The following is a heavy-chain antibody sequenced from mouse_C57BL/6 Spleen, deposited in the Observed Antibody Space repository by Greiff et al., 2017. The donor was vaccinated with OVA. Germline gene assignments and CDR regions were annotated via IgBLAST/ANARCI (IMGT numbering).Heavy chain of an antibody. CDR2: ISSGSSTI. V-gene: IGHV5-17*01. CDR3: ARDIYAMDY. CDR1: GFTFSDYG. J-gene: IGHJ4*01. Sequence: EVQRVESGGGLVKPGGSLKLSCAASGFTFSDYGMHWVRQAPEKGLEWVAYISSGSSTIYYADTVKGRFTISRDNAKNTLFLHMTSLRSEDTAMYYCARDIYAMDYWGQGTSVTVSS.